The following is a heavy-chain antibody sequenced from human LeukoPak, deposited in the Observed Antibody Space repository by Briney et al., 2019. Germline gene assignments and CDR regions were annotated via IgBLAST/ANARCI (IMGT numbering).Heavy chain of an antibody. J-gene: IGHJ4*02. Sequence: SVKVSCKASGRTFSSYAISWVRQAPGQGLEWMGGIIPIFGTANYAQKFQGRVTITADESTSTAYMELSSLRSEDTAVYYCAYVGIQLWGYSSGWYYFDYWGQGTLVTVSS. CDR3: AYVGIQLWGYSSGWYYFDY. V-gene: IGHV1-69*01. CDR2: IIPIFGTA. D-gene: IGHD6-19*01. CDR1: GRTFSSYA.